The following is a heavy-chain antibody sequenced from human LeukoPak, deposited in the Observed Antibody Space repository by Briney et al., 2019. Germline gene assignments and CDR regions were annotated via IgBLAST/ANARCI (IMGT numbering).Heavy chain of an antibody. J-gene: IGHJ3*02. Sequence: GGSLRLSCAASGFIFSDYYMTWIRQAPGKGLEWVSHISSGSSTNYANSVKGRFTISRDNAKNSLYLQINSLRAEDTAVYYCARDQAAFDIWGQGTMVTVSS. V-gene: IGHV3-11*05. CDR3: ARDQAAFDI. CDR1: GFIFSDYY. CDR2: ISSGSST.